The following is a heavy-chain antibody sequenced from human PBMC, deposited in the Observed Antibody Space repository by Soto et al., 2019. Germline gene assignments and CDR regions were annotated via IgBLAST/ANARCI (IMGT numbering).Heavy chain of an antibody. Sequence: GGSLRLSCAASGFTFSSYAMSWVRQAPGKGLEWVSAISGSGGSTYYADSVKGRFTISRDNSKNTLYLQMNSLRAEDTAVYYCAKDPLEIQLWPEYYFDYWGQGTLVTVSS. CDR2: ISGSGGST. J-gene: IGHJ4*02. CDR1: GFTFSSYA. CDR3: AKDPLEIQLWPEYYFDY. V-gene: IGHV3-23*01. D-gene: IGHD5-18*01.